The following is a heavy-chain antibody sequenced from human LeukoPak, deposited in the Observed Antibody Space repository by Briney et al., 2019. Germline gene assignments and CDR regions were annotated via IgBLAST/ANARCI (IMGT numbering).Heavy chain of an antibody. D-gene: IGHD3-3*01. J-gene: IGHJ4*02. CDR2: IYYRGST. V-gene: IGHV4-59*01. Sequence: SETLSLTCTVSGGSISSYYWSWIRQPPGKGLEWIGYIYYRGSTNYNPSLKSRVTISVDTSKNQFSLKLSSVTAADTAVYYCARSVYDFWSGYYGYWGQGTLVTVSS. CDR1: GGSISSYY. CDR3: ARSVYDFWSGYYGY.